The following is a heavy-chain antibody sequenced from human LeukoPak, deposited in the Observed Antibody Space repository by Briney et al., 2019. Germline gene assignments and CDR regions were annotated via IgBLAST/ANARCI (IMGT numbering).Heavy chain of an antibody. V-gene: IGHV5-51*01. D-gene: IGHD6-13*01. CDR2: IYPGDSDT. Sequence: GESLKISCKGSGYSFTSYWIGWVRQMPGKGLEWMGIIYPGDSDTRYSPSFQGQVTISADKSISTAYLQWSSLKASDTAMYYCARPRIAAASSPYYLDYWGQGTLVTVSS. J-gene: IGHJ4*02. CDR3: ARPRIAAASSPYYLDY. CDR1: GYSFTSYW.